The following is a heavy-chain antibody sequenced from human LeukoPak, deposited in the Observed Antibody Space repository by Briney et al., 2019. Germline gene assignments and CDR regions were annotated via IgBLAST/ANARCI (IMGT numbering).Heavy chain of an antibody. CDR1: GFTFSSYA. CDR3: AKDLPHYPYYFDY. D-gene: IGHD3-10*01. CDR2: ISGSGGST. J-gene: IGHJ4*02. Sequence: GALRLSCAASGFTFSSYAMGWVRQAPGKGLEWVSAISGSGGSTYYADSVKGRFTISRDNSKNTLYLQMNSLRAEDTAVYHCAKDLPHYPYYFDYWGQGTLVTVSS. V-gene: IGHV3-23*01.